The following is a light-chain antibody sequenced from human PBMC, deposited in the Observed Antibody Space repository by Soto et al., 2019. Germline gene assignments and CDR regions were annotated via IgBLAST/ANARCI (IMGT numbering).Light chain of an antibody. V-gene: IGKV3-20*01. CDR2: GAS. CDR1: QSVRSNN. J-gene: IGKJ2*01. Sequence: EIVLTQSPGTLSLSPGERATLSCRASQSVRSNNLAWYQQKPGQAPSLLIYGASSRATGVPDRFSGSGSGTDFTLTISRLKPEDFAVYSCQQYGSTPRTFCQGTKLEIK. CDR3: QQYGSTPRT.